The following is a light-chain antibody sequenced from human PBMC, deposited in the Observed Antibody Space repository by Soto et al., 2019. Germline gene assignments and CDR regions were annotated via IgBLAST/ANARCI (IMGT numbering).Light chain of an antibody. V-gene: IGLV2-23*01. CDR2: ESS. J-gene: IGLJ1*01. Sequence: QSALTQPASVSGSPGQSITISCTGTSSDVGSYNLVSWYQQHPGKAPKLIICESSKRPSGVSNRFSGSKSGNTASLTISGLQAEDEADYYCCSYAGISTLGVLGTGTKVTVL. CDR1: SSDVGSYNL. CDR3: CSYAGISTLGV.